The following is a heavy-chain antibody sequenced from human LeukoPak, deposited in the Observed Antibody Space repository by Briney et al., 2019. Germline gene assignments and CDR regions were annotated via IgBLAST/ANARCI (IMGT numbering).Heavy chain of an antibody. J-gene: IGHJ4*02. CDR3: ARYLGSDYPFDH. V-gene: IGHV4-61*02. Sequence: SQTLSLTCTVSGGSISSGSYYWTWIRPPAGKGLEWIGRINRSGSTNYNPSLKSRVTISVDTSKNQFSLNLPSVAAADTAVYYCARYLGSDYPFDHWGPGTLVTVSS. D-gene: IGHD3-10*01. CDR1: GGSISSGSYY. CDR2: INRSGST.